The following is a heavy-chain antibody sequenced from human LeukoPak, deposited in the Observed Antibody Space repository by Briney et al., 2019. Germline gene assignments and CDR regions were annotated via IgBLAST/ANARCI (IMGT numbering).Heavy chain of an antibody. J-gene: IGHJ4*02. V-gene: IGHV1-46*01. CDR2: INPSVGST. CDR3: ARAASIYSYGDY. CDR1: RYTFTRYY. Sequence: ASVKVSCKPSRYTFTRYYMHWVRQAPGPRLEWMGIINPSVGSTSYAQKCQGRVTMTRDTSTSPDYMELSSLRSEDTAVYCCARAASIYSYGDYWGQGTLVTVSS. D-gene: IGHD5-18*01.